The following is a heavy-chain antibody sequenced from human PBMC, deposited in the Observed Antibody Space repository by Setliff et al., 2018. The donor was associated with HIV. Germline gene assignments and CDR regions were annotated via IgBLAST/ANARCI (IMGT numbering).Heavy chain of an antibody. CDR2: IAYSGTTMYT. Sequence: SETLSLTCAVSGYSISSGYYWGWIRQTPGKGLEWIADIAYSGTTMYTNYNPSLESRVIISEDPYRDQFFLKLTSVTADDTGIYYCARGPPFAYWGQGLLVTVSS. J-gene: IGHJ4*02. V-gene: IGHV4-38-2*01. CDR1: GYSISSGYY. CDR3: ARGPPFAY.